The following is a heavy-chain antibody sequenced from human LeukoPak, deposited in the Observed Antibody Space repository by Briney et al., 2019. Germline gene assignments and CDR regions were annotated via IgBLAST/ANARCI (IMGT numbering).Heavy chain of an antibody. J-gene: IGHJ4*02. V-gene: IGHV3-74*01. Sequence: GGSLRLSCAASGFTFSSYWMHWVRQAPGKGLVWVSRINSDGSSTSYADSVKGRFTISRDNAKNTLYLQMNSLRAEDTAVYYCARAPDYDYFDYWGQGTLVTVSS. CDR2: INSDGSST. CDR1: GFTFSSYW. CDR3: ARAPDYDYFDY. D-gene: IGHD4-17*01.